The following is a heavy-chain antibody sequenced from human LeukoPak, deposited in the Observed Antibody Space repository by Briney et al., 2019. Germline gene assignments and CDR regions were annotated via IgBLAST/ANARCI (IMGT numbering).Heavy chain of an antibody. CDR2: ISYDGSNK. J-gene: IGHJ4*02. Sequence: GGSLRLSCAASGFTFSSYSMHWVRQAPGKGLEWVAVISYDGSNKYYADSVKGRFTISRDNSKNTLYLQMNSLRAEDTAVYYCAKEVMFHYYGSGSYNYFDYWGQGTLVTASS. CDR1: GFTFSSYS. CDR3: AKEVMFHYYGSGSYNYFDY. D-gene: IGHD3-10*01. V-gene: IGHV3-30*18.